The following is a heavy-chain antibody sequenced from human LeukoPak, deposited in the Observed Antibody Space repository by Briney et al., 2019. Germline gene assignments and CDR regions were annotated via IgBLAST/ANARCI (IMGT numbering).Heavy chain of an antibody. D-gene: IGHD3-22*01. Sequence: ASVKVSCKASGYTFTSYAMHWVRQAPGQRLEWLGWINAGNGNTKYSQKFQGRVTITRDTSASTAYMELSSLRSEDTAVYYCVRDGPTTMIVVGGTSRFDYWGQGTLVTVSS. J-gene: IGHJ4*02. CDR1: GYTFTSYA. V-gene: IGHV1-3*01. CDR2: INAGNGNT. CDR3: VRDGPTTMIVVGGTSRFDY.